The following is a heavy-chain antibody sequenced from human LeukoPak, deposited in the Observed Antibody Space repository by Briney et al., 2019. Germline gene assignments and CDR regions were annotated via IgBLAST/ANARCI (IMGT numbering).Heavy chain of an antibody. D-gene: IGHD6-13*01. CDR3: ARVVDSSSRYYFEN. V-gene: IGHV1-2*02. CDR2: INPDNGGT. Sequence: AASVKVSCKASGYTFTCYYMHWVRQAPGQGLVWMGWINPDNGGTAYAQKFQGRVTMTRDPSISTAYMELSRLRSDDTAVYYCARVVDSSSRYYFENWGQGPLVTVSS. J-gene: IGHJ4*02. CDR1: GYTFTCYY.